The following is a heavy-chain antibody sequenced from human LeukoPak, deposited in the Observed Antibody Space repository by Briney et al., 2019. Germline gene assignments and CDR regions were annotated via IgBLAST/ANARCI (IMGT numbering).Heavy chain of an antibody. J-gene: IGHJ6*03. V-gene: IGHV3-21*01. CDR2: ISSTSTYI. D-gene: IGHD4-11*01. CDR1: GFTFTNYW. CDR3: ARRPSPPTTITTSYYYMDV. Sequence: GGPLRLSCAASGFTFTNYWMNWVRQAPGKGLEWVSSISSTSTYIYYADSVKGRFTISRDNAKNSLYLQMNSLRAEDTAVYYCARRPSPPTTITTSYYYMDVWGKGTTVTVSS.